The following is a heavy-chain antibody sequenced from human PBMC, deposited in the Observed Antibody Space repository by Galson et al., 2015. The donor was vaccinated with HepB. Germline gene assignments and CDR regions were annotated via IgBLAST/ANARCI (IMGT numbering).Heavy chain of an antibody. J-gene: IGHJ3*02. D-gene: IGHD6-13*01. Sequence: SLRLSCAASGFTVSNYGMHWVRQAPGKGPDWVAFIRYDANIYYADSAKGRFTISRDNSKNTVYLQMNSLRTEDTAIYYCVKRSGEGATADGAFHIWGQGTMVTVSS. CDR3: VKRSGEGATADGAFHI. V-gene: IGHV3-30*02. CDR1: GFTVSNYG. CDR2: IRYDANI.